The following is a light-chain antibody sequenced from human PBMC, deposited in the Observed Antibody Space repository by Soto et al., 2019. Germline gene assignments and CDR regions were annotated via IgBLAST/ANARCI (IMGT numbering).Light chain of an antibody. CDR2: GAS. J-gene: IGKJ4*01. V-gene: IGKV3-15*01. CDR1: QGVSRK. Sequence: DIVMTQSPATLPVAPGERVTFSCRASQGVSRKLAWYQHKPGQAPRLLISGASTGATGIPARFSGSGSGTEFTLTISSLQSEDCDIYYCQQYHTWPITFGGGTNVDIK. CDR3: QQYHTWPIT.